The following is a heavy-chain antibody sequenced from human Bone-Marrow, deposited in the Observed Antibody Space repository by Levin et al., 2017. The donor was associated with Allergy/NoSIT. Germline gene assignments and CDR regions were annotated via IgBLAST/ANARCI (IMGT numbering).Heavy chain of an antibody. CDR2: ISYDGSNK. CDR3: AKEDYGDYVLDS. Sequence: GGSLRLSCAASGFNFSTFGMHWVRQAPGKGLEWVAVISYDGSNKYYVDSVKGRFTISRDNSKNTLFLQMNSLRAEDMAVYYCAKEDYGDYVLDSWGQGTLLTV. V-gene: IGHV3-30*18. J-gene: IGHJ4*02. D-gene: IGHD4-17*01. CDR1: GFNFSTFG.